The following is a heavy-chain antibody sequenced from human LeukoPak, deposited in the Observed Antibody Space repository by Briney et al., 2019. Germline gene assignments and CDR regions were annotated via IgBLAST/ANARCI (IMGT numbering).Heavy chain of an antibody. CDR1: GGSISSGGYY. CDR3: ARLGWEAQGSWFDP. V-gene: IGHV4-61*02. Sequence: SQTLSLTCTVSGGSISSGGYYLSWIRQPAGKGLEWIGRIYTSGDTNYNPFLKTRVTISVDTSKNQFSLKLSSVTASDTAVYYCARLGWEAQGSWFDPWGQGILVTVSS. D-gene: IGHD1-26*01. CDR2: IYTSGDT. J-gene: IGHJ5*02.